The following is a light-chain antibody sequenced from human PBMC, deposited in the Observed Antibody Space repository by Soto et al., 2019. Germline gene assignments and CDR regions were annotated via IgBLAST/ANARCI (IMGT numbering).Light chain of an antibody. CDR1: SSDVGGYNF. J-gene: IGLJ3*02. CDR3: CSNAGSYTWV. V-gene: IGLV2-11*01. CDR2: DVS. Sequence: QSALTQPRSVSGSPGQSVTISCSGSSSDVGGYNFVSWYQQHPGKAPKLMIYDVSKRPSGVPCRFSGSKSGNTASLTISGLQAEDEADYYCCSNAGSYTWVFGGGTKLTVL.